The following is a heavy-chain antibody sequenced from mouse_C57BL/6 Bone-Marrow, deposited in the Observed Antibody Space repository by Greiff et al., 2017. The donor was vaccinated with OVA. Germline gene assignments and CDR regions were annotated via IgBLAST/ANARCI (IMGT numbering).Heavy chain of an antibody. CDR2: INPYNAYT. Sequence: VQLQQSGPELVKPGDSVKISCKASGYSFTGYFMNWVMQSHGKSLEWIGRINPYNAYTCYNQKFKGKATLTVDKSSSKAHMELQSLASEDSAVYYGARPDYYGSSFWYFDVWGTGTTVTFSS. CDR1: GYSFTGYF. D-gene: IGHD1-1*01. V-gene: IGHV1-20*01. J-gene: IGHJ1*03. CDR3: ARPDYYGSSFWYFDV.